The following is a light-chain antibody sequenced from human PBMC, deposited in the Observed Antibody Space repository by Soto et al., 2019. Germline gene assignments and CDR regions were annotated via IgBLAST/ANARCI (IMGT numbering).Light chain of an antibody. J-gene: IGLJ2*01. CDR1: SSNIGSNT. V-gene: IGLV1-44*01. CDR3: AAWDDSLNGPGV. Sequence: SVLTQPPSASRTPGQRVTISCSGSSSNIGSNTVNWYQQLPGTAPKLLIYSNNQRPSGVPDRFSGSKSGTSASLAISGLQSEDEADYYCAAWDDSLNGPGVFGGGTKVTVL. CDR2: SNN.